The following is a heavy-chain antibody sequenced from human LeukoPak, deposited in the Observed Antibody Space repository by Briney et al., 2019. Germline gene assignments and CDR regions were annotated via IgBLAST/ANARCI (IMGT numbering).Heavy chain of an antibody. D-gene: IGHD3-22*01. CDR1: GFTFSDYY. CDR2: ISSDGSVM. J-gene: IGHJ4*02. V-gene: IGHV3-11*04. Sequence: GGSLRLSCAASGFTFSDYYMTWIRQAPGKGLEWVSYISSDGSVMYYADPVRGRFTISMDNAKNSLFLQMNVLRAEDTAVYYCARPRGYDTRDFDHWGQGALVTVSS. CDR3: ARPRGYDTRDFDH.